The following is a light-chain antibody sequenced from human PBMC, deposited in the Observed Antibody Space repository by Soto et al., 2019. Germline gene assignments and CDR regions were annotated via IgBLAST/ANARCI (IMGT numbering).Light chain of an antibody. CDR1: SSYIGAGYD. V-gene: IGLV1-40*01. CDR3: QSYDDSLGGHVI. J-gene: IGLJ2*01. CDR2: ANT. Sequence: QSVLTQPPSVSGSPGQRVTISCTGSSSYIGAGYDVHWYQQLPGTAPKLLIYANTNRPSGVPDRFSGSKSGTSASLAITGVQAEDEADYYCQSYDDSLGGHVIFGGGTKLTLL.